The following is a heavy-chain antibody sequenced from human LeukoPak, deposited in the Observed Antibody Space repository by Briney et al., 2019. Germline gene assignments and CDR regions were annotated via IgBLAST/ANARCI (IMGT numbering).Heavy chain of an antibody. D-gene: IGHD3-10*01. CDR2: INPNSGGT. J-gene: IGHJ4*02. CDR1: GYTFTGYY. V-gene: IGHV1-2*02. Sequence: GASVKVSCKASGYTFTGYYMHWVRQAPGQGLEWMGWINPNSGGTNYAQKFQGRVTMTRDTSISTAYMELSRLRSDDTAVYYCARDEGNTMVRGVILYYFDYWGQGTLVTASS. CDR3: ARDEGNTMVRGVILYYFDY.